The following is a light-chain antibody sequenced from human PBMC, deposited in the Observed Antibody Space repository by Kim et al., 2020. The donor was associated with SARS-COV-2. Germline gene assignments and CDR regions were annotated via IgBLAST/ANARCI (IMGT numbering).Light chain of an antibody. V-gene: IGKV1-27*01. CDR3: QKYNSALLT. J-gene: IGKJ3*01. CDR1: QGISNY. Sequence: EYVGERVTIHCRARQGISNYLAWYQQKPGKVPKLLIYAASTLKSGVPSRFSGSGSGTDFTLTISSLQPEDVATYYCQKYNSALLTFGPGTKVDIK. CDR2: AAS.